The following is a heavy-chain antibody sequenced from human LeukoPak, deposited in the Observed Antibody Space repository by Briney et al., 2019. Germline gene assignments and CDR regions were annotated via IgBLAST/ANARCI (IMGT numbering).Heavy chain of an antibody. D-gene: IGHD1-20*01. CDR2: IYYSGST. Sequence: SSETLSLTCTVSGGSISSSSYYWGWIRQPPGKGLEWIGNIYYSGSTYYNPSLKSRVTISLDTSKNQFSLKLSSVTAADTAVYYCVRDPRNWNYFDYWGHGILVTVSS. CDR3: VRDPRNWNYFDY. J-gene: IGHJ4*01. CDR1: GGSISSSSYY. V-gene: IGHV4-39*07.